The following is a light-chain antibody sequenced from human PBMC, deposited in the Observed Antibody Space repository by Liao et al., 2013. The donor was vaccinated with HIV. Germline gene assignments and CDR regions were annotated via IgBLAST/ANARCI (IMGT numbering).Light chain of an antibody. CDR2: YDS. CDR3: QAWDSNSWV. J-gene: IGLJ3*02. V-gene: IGLV3-21*01. CDR1: NIGSKS. Sequence: SYVLTQPPSVSVAPGKTARITCGGNNIGSKSVHWYQQKPGQAPVLVIYYDSDRPSGIPERFSASKSGHTATLTISGAQAMDEADYYCQAWDSNSWVFGGGTELTVL.